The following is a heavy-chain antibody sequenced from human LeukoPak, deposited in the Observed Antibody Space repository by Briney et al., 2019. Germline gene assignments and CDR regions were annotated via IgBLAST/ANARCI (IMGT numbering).Heavy chain of an antibody. J-gene: IGHJ5*02. CDR2: ITISGHTK. V-gene: IGHV3-48*03. CDR3: ARGDPHADL. Sequence: PGGSLRLSCAASGFTFNRHAMTWVRQAPGKGLEWIADITISGHTKNYADSVKGRFTISRDNARTSLYLQMNSLRVEDTGVYYCARGDPHADLWGQGTLVTVSS. CDR1: GFTFNRHA.